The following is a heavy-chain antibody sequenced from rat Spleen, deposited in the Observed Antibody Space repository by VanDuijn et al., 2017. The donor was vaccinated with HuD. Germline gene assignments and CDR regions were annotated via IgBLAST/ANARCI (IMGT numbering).Heavy chain of an antibody. CDR1: GFTFSNSY. V-gene: IGHV5-25*01. J-gene: IGHJ2*01. Sequence: EVQVVESGGGLVQPGRSMKLSCVASGFTFSNSYMAWVRQAPTKGLEWVASISTSGGHTYYRDSVKGRFTLSRDNAKSTLYLQMDSLRSEDTATYYCTRRGITHYFDHWGQGVMVTVSS. D-gene: IGHD1-6*01. CDR3: TRRGITHYFDH. CDR2: ISTSGGHT.